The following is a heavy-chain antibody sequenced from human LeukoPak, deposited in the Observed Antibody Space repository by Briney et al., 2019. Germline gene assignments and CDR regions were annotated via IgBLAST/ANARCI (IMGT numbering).Heavy chain of an antibody. Sequence: PGGSLRLSCAASGFTFDDYAMHWVRQAPGKGLEWVSLISWDGGSTYYADSVKGRFTISRDNSKNSLYLQMNSLRAEDTALYYCAKEIQDWRLNNYGSGSSDYGMDVWGQGTTVTVSS. CDR1: GFTFDDYA. J-gene: IGHJ6*02. D-gene: IGHD3-10*01. CDR2: ISWDGGST. CDR3: AKEIQDWRLNNYGSGSSDYGMDV. V-gene: IGHV3-43D*03.